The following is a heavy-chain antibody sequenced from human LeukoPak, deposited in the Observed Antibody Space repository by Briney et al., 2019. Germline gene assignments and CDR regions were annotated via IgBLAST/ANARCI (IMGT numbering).Heavy chain of an antibody. CDR3: ARDGTYYYDSSGYSDY. CDR1: GFTFSSHS. J-gene: IGHJ4*02. D-gene: IGHD3-22*01. CDR2: ISSSSSYI. V-gene: IGHV3-21*01. Sequence: GGSLRLSCAASGFTFSSHSMNWVRQAPGKGLEWVSSISSSSSYIYYADSVKGRFTISRDNAKNSLYLQMNSLRAEDTAVYYCARDGTYYYDSSGYSDYWGQGTLVTVSS.